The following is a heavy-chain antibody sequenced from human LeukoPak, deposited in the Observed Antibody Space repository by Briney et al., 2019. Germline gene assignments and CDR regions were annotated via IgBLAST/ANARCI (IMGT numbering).Heavy chain of an antibody. CDR3: ARDPQRYYLTQLRQPKYYFDY. D-gene: IGHD3-10*01. J-gene: IGHJ4*02. CDR1: GYTFTGYY. CDR2: INPNSGGT. V-gene: IGHV1-2*02. Sequence: ASVKVSCKASGYTFTGYYMHWVRQAPGQGLEWMGWINPNSGGTNYAQKFQGRVTMTRDTSISTAYMELSRLRSDDTAVYYCARDPQRYYLTQLRQPKYYFDYWGQGTLVTVSS.